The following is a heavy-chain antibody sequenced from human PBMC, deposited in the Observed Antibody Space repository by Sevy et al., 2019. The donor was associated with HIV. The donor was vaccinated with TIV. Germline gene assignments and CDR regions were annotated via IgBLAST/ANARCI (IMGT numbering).Heavy chain of an antibody. CDR2: INPTSGGT. CDR1: GYSFSGYN. V-gene: IGHV1-2*06. D-gene: IGHD6-13*01. CDR3: VRVPAAAGTRGYFDY. Sequence: ASVKVSCKTSGYSFSGYNMHWVRQAPGQGLEWMARINPTSGGTKFAEMFQGRVTMTRDMSISTAYMDLSSLRSDDTAVACCVRVPAAAGTRGYFDYWGQGTLVTVSS. J-gene: IGHJ4*02.